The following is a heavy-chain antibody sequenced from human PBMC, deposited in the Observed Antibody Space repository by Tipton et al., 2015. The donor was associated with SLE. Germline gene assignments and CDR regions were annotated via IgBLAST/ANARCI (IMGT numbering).Heavy chain of an antibody. J-gene: IGHJ3*02. CDR1: GGSISSGGYS. D-gene: IGHD5-18*01. Sequence: TLSLTCAVSGGSISSGGYSWSWIRQPPGKGLEWIGEINHSGSTNYNPSLKSRVTISVDTSKNQFSLKLSSVTAADTAVYYCARDKLCDIWGQGTMVTVSS. CDR2: INHSGST. V-gene: IGHV4-30-2*01. CDR3: ARDKLCDI.